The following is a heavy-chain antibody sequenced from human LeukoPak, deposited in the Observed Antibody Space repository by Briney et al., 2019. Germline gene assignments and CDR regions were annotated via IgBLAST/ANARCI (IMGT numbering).Heavy chain of an antibody. CDR1: GFIFGEYY. CDR2: IKGTGLTT. V-gene: IGHV3-11*01. D-gene: IGHD4-23*01. Sequence: PGGSLRLSRSASGFIFGEYYMTWIRQAPGKGLEWVSTIKGTGLTTYYADSVKGRFTISRDNSKNTLYLQMNSLRAEDTAVYYCAKDINYGGNSYFDYWGHGTLVTVSS. CDR3: AKDINYGGNSYFDY. J-gene: IGHJ4*01.